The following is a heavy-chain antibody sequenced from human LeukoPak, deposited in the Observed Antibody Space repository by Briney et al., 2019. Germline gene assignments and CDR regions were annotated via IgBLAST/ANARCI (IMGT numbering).Heavy chain of an antibody. CDR1: GYTFTSYG. Sequence: ASVKVSCKASGYTFTSYGISWVRQAPGQGLECMGWISAYNGNTNYAQKLQGRVTMTTDTSTSTAYMELRSLRSDDTAVYYCARDRYCSSTSCHLWDYWGQGTLVTVSS. J-gene: IGHJ4*02. CDR3: ARDRYCSSTSCHLWDY. CDR2: ISAYNGNT. V-gene: IGHV1-18*01. D-gene: IGHD2-2*01.